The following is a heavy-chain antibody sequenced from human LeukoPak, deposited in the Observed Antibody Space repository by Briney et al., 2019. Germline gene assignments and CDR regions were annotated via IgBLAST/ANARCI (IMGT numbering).Heavy chain of an antibody. Sequence: ASVKVSCKASGGTFSSYAISWVRQAPGQGLEWMGRIIPILGIANYAQKFQGRVTITADKSTSTAYMELSSLRSEDTAVYYCARGRVTTGYFDLWGRGTLVTVSS. V-gene: IGHV1-69*04. J-gene: IGHJ2*01. D-gene: IGHD4-17*01. CDR2: IIPILGIA. CDR1: GGTFSSYA. CDR3: ARGRVTTGYFDL.